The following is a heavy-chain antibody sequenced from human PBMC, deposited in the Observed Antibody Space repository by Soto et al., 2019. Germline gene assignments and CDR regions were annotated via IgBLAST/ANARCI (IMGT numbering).Heavy chain of an antibody. J-gene: IGHJ1*01. CDR2: INHSGST. CDR3: ARRGLSWARAALGYFQH. D-gene: IGHD6-13*01. Sequence: PSETLSLTCAVYGGSFSGYYWSWIRQPPGKGLEWIGEINHSGSTNYNPSLKSRVTISVDTSKNQFSLKLSSVTAADTAVYYCARRGLSWARAALGYFQHWGQGTLVTVSS. V-gene: IGHV4-34*01. CDR1: GGSFSGYY.